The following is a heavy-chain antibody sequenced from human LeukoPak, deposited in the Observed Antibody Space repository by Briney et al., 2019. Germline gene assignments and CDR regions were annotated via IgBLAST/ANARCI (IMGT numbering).Heavy chain of an antibody. D-gene: IGHD3-10*01. J-gene: IGHJ4*02. CDR1: GYSFTNYW. V-gene: IGHV5-51*01. Sequence: LGESLKISCKGFGYSFTNYWIAWVRQMPGKGLEWMGIIFPDDSNIRSSPSFQGQVTISADKSISAAYLQWSSLKASDTAMYYCARRNSGSFPFDYWGQGTLVTVSS. CDR3: ARRNSGSFPFDY. CDR2: IFPDDSNI.